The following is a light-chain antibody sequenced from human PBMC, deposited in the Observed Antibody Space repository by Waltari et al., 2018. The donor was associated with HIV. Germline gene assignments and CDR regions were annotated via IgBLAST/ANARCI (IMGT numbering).Light chain of an antibody. CDR1: RSNFGRTT. Sequence: QSVLTQPPSASGTPGQRVTISCSGSRSNFGRTTVTWYQQLPGTAPKLLIYSNIQRPSGVPDRFSGSKSGTSASLAISGLQSDDEADYYCAAWDDSLNGLWVFGGGTKLTVL. J-gene: IGLJ3*02. CDR2: SNI. CDR3: AAWDDSLNGLWV. V-gene: IGLV1-44*01.